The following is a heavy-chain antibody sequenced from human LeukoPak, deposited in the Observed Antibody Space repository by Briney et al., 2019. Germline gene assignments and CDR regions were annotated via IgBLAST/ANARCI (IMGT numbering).Heavy chain of an antibody. J-gene: IGHJ4*02. CDR2: ISSSGTTI. V-gene: IGHV3-48*03. CDR3: ARETDSTIFDY. Sequence: GGSLRLSCAASGFTFDDYGMSWVRQAPGKGLEWVSYISSSGTTIYYADSVKGRFTISRDNAKNSLYLQMNSLRAEDTAVYYCARETDSTIFDYWGQGTLVTVSS. CDR1: GFTFDDYG. D-gene: IGHD2/OR15-2a*01.